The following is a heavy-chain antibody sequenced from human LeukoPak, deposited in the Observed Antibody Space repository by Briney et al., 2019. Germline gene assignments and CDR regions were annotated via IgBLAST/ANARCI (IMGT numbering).Heavy chain of an antibody. CDR1: GFTFSSYW. CDR3: AREGSSSWVDY. D-gene: IGHD6-13*01. V-gene: IGHV3-74*01. CDR2: INSDGSST. Sequence: TGGSLRLSCAASGFTFSSYWMHRVRQAPGKGLVWVSRINSDGSSTSYADPVKGRFTISRDNAKNTLYLQMNSLRAEDTAVYYCAREGSSSWVDYWGQGTLVTVSS. J-gene: IGHJ4*02.